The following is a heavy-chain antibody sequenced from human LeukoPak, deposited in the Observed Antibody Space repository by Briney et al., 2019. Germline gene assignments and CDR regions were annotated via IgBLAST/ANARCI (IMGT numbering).Heavy chain of an antibody. CDR3: AKGDDDSSASLMSGP. D-gene: IGHD3-22*01. CDR1: GFNLRTYW. Sequence: GGSLRLSCAVTGFNLRTYWIHWVRHSPGRGLEWVARINGEGSRISYADSVKGRFTISRDNSKNTLYLQMNSLRAEDTAVYYCAKGDDDSSASLMSGPWGQGALVTVSS. CDR2: INGEGSRI. J-gene: IGHJ5*02. V-gene: IGHV3-74*01.